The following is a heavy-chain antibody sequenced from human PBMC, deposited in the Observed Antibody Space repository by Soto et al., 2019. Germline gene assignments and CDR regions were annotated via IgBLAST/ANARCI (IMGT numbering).Heavy chain of an antibody. J-gene: IGHJ3*02. D-gene: IGHD4-17*01. Sequence: EVQLLESGGGLVQPGGSLRLSCAASGFTFSSYAMSWVRQAPGKGLEWVSAISGSGGSTYYADSVKGRFTISRDNSQYTLYQQMNSLRAEDTAVYYCAKGPYDYVDYGGSLYAFDIWGQGTMVTVSS. CDR3: AKGPYDYVDYGGSLYAFDI. V-gene: IGHV3-23*01. CDR2: ISGSGGST. CDR1: GFTFSSYA.